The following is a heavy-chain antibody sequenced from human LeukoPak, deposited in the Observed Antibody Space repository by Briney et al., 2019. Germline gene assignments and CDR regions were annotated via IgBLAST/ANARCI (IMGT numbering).Heavy chain of an antibody. Sequence: GESLKISCKGPGYSFTSYWIGWVRQMPGKGLEWMGVIYPGDSGTRYSPSFQGQVNISADKSISTAYLQWSRLKASDTAMYYCARAYYYGSGSYSDYWGQGTLVTVSS. D-gene: IGHD3-10*01. CDR2: IYPGDSGT. CDR3: ARAYYYGSGSYSDY. J-gene: IGHJ4*02. V-gene: IGHV5-51*01. CDR1: GYSFTSYW.